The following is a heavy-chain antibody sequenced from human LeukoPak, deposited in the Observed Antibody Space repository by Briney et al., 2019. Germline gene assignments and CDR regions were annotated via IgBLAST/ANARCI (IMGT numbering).Heavy chain of an antibody. Sequence: GGSLRLSCAASGFTFSSYWMSWVRQAPGKGLEWVANIKQDGSERYYVDSVKGRFTISRDNAKNSLYLQMNSLRAEDTAVYYCARGESGYDDYYYYYGMDVWGQGTTVTVSS. J-gene: IGHJ6*02. V-gene: IGHV3-7*01. CDR1: GFTFSSYW. D-gene: IGHD5-12*01. CDR3: ARGESGYDDYYYYYGMDV. CDR2: IKQDGSER.